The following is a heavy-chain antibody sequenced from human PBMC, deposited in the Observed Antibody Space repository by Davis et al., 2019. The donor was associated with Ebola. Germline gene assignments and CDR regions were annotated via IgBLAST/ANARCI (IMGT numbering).Heavy chain of an antibody. V-gene: IGHV4-61*08. CDR2: IHYSGST. CDR1: GASINSGGYY. Sequence: MPSETLSLTCTVSGASINSGGYYWSWIRQHPGKGLEWIGYIHYSGSTNYNPSLKSRVTISVDTSKNQFSLKLSSVTAADTAVYYCARDPFHGMDVWGQGTTVTVSS. CDR3: ARDPFHGMDV. J-gene: IGHJ6*02.